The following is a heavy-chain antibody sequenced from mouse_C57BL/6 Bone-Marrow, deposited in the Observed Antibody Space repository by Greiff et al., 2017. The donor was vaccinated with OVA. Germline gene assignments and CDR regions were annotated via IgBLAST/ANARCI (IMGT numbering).Heavy chain of an antibody. Sequence: EVKLVESGGGLVQPGGSLKLSCAASGFTFSDYHMYWVRQTPEKRLEWVAYISNGGGSTYYPDTVKGRFTISRDNAKNTLYLQMSRLKSEDTAMYYCARDYYFDYWGQGTTLTVSS. CDR3: ARDYYFDY. CDR1: GFTFSDYH. CDR2: ISNGGGST. J-gene: IGHJ2*01. V-gene: IGHV5-12*01. D-gene: IGHD1-1*02.